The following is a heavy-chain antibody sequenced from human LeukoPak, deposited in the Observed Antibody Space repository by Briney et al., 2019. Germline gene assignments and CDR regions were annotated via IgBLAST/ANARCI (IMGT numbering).Heavy chain of an antibody. Sequence: GGSLRLSCAASGFTFSSYAMSWVRQSPGKGLEWVSAISGSGGSTYYADSVKGRFTISRDNSKNALYLQMNSLRAEDTAVYYCAKVPQKNYYYYGMDVWGQGTTVTVSS. CDR3: AKVPQKNYYYYGMDV. V-gene: IGHV3-23*01. J-gene: IGHJ6*02. CDR2: ISGSGGST. CDR1: GFTFSSYA.